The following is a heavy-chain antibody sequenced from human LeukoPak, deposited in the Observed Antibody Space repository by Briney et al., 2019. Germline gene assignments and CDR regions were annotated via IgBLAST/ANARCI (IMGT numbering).Heavy chain of an antibody. Sequence: ASVKVSCKASGYTFTSYAMNWVRQAPGQGLEWMGWINTNTGNPTYAQGFTGRFVFSLDTSVSTAYLQISSLKAEDTAVYYCARGGGQWLVPSWFDPWAREPWSPSPQ. CDR3: ARGGGQWLVPSWFDP. CDR2: INTNTGNP. V-gene: IGHV7-4-1*02. CDR1: GYTFTSYA. J-gene: IGHJ5*02. D-gene: IGHD6-19*01.